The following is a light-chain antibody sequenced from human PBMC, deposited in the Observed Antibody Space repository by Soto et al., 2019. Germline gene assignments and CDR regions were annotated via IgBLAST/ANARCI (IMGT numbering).Light chain of an antibody. Sequence: DIQMTQSPSTLSASVGDRVTITCRASQSISSWLAWYQQKPGKAPKLLIYDASSLESGVPSRFSGSGSGTEVTLTISSLQPDDFATYYCQQYNSYQYTLGQGTKLEIK. V-gene: IGKV1-5*01. CDR2: DAS. J-gene: IGKJ2*01. CDR3: QQYNSYQYT. CDR1: QSISSW.